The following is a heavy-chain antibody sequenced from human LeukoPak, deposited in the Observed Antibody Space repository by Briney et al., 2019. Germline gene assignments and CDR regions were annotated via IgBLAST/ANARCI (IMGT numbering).Heavy chain of an antibody. J-gene: IGHJ4*02. D-gene: IGHD1-1*01. CDR3: ARDGKGTFDY. CDR1: GGSISSYY. V-gene: IGHV4-59*12. Sequence: SETLSLTCTVSGGSISSYYWSWIRQPPGKGLEWIGYIYYSGSTNYNPSLKSRVTISVDTSKNQFSLKLSSVTAADTAVYYCARDGKGTFDYWGQGTLVTVSS. CDR2: IYYSGST.